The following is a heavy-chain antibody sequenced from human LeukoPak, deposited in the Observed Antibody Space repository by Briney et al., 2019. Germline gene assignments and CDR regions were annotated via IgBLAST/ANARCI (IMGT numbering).Heavy chain of an antibody. V-gene: IGHV1-46*01. J-gene: IGHJ4*02. CDR3: ARDNGDYVGY. CDR1: GGTFSSYA. Sequence: GSSVKVSCKASGGTFSSYAISWVRQAPGQGLEWMGIINPSGGSTSYAQKFQDRVTMTRDMSTSTVYMELSSLRSEDTAVYYCARDNGDYVGYWGQGTLVTVSS. D-gene: IGHD4-17*01. CDR2: INPSGGST.